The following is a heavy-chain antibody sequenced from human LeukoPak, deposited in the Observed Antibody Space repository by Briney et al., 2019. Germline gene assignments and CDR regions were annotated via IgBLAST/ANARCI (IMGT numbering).Heavy chain of an antibody. CDR1: GFTFSSYG. V-gene: IGHV3-30*02. Sequence: GGSLRLSCAASGFTFSSYGMHWVRQAPGKGLEWVAFIRYNGNNQYYADSVKGRFTISRDNSKNTLYLQMNSLRAEDTAVYYCANERYFQHWGQGTLVTVSS. CDR2: IRYNGNNQ. CDR3: ANERYFQH. J-gene: IGHJ1*01.